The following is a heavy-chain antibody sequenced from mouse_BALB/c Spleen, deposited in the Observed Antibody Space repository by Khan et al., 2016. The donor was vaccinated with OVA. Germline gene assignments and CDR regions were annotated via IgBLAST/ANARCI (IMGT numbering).Heavy chain of an antibody. J-gene: IGHJ4*01. CDR1: GYSITRDYA. V-gene: IGHV3-2*02. CDR2: ISNSGST. D-gene: IGHD4-1*01. Sequence: EVQLQESGPGLVKPSQSLSPTCTVTGYSITRDYAWNWIRQFPGNKLEWMGYISNSGSTTYNPSLKSRISITRDTSKNRFFLQLNSVTTEDTATYYCSSELGRYYAMDYWGQGTSVTVSS. CDR3: SSELGRYYAMDY.